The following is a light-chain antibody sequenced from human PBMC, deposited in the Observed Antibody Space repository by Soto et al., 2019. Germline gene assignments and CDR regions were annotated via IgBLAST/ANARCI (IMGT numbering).Light chain of an antibody. CDR3: QHYYSYPPT. CDR1: QGISSY. V-gene: IGKV1-8*01. J-gene: IGKJ3*01. CDR2: AAS. Sequence: AIRMTQSPSSLSASTGDRVTITCRASQGISSYLAWYQQKPGKAPKLLIYAASTLQSGVPSRFSGSGSGTDFTLTISCLQSEDFATYYCQHYYSYPPTCGPGTKVDIK.